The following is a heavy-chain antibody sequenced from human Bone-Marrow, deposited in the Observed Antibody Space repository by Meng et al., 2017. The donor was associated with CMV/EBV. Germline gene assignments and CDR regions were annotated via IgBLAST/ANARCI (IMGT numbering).Heavy chain of an antibody. V-gene: IGHV3-33*01. CDR3: ARDPHYYYYGMDV. CDR2: IWSDGSNE. J-gene: IGHJ6*02. CDR1: GFTFSRYG. Sequence: GESLKISCAASGFTFSRYGMHWVRQAPGKGLEWVSAIWSDGSNEYYADSVKGRFTISRDNSKNSLYLQMNSLRAEDTAVYYCARDPHYYYYGMDVWGQGTTVTVSS.